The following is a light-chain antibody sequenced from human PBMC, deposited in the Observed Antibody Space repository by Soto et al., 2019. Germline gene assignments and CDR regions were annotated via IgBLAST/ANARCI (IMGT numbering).Light chain of an antibody. CDR3: TSYAGSNRYV. V-gene: IGLV2-8*01. Sequence: QSALTQPPSASGSPGQSVTISCTGSSSDVGGYNYVSWYQQLPGKAPKLMIYEVTKRPSGVPDRFSGSKSGNTASLTVSGLQAEDEDDYYCTSYAGSNRYVVGTGTKVTV. CDR2: EVT. J-gene: IGLJ1*01. CDR1: SSDVGGYNY.